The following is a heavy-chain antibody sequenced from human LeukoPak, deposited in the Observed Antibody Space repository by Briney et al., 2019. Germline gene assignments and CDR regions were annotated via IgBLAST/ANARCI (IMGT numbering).Heavy chain of an antibody. V-gene: IGHV1-46*01. J-gene: IGHJ4*02. CDR3: ARATNTRTLGEYYFDY. CDR2: INPSGGST. D-gene: IGHD2-8*01. CDR1: GYTFTSYY. Sequence: WASVKLSCTASGYTFTSYYMHWVRQAPGQGLEWMGLINPSGGSTSYAQTFQGRVTITRDTSTSTVYMELSSLRSEDTAVYYCARATNTRTLGEYYFDYWGQGTLVTVSS.